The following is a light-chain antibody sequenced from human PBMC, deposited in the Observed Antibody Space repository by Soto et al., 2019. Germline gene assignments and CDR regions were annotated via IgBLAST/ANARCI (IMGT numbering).Light chain of an antibody. CDR2: GAS. V-gene: IGKV3-20*01. J-gene: IGKJ1*01. CDR3: KQYGSSSWT. CDR1: QSVSSSY. Sequence: EIGLTQSPGTLSLSPGERATLSCRASQSVSSSYLAWYQQKPGQAPRLLIYGASSRATGIPDRFSGSGSGTDFTLTISRLEPEDFAVYYCKQYGSSSWTFGQGTRV.